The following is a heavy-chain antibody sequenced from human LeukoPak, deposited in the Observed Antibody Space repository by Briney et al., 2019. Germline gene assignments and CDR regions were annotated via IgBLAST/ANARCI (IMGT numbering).Heavy chain of an antibody. CDR2: IYYSGST. D-gene: IGHD6-19*01. J-gene: IGHJ4*02. CDR3: ARVLIAVAAIFDY. CDR1: GDSISYYY. Sequence: KTSETLSLTCTVSGDSISYYYWSWIRQPPGKGLEWIGYIYYSGSTDYNPSLKSRVSISVDTSKDQFSLNLNSVTPADTAVYYCARVLIAVAAIFDYWGQGTLVTVSS. V-gene: IGHV4-59*01.